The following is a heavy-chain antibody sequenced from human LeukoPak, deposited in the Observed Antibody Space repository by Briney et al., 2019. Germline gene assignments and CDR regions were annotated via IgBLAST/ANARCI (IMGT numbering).Heavy chain of an antibody. D-gene: IGHD2/OR15-2a*01. Sequence: PGGSLRLSCAASGFTFSSYAMSWIRQPPGKGLEWIGEINHSGSTNYNPSLKSRVTISVDTSKNQFSLKLSSVTAADTAVYYCARGRFYDYWGQGTLVTVSS. CDR2: INHSGST. CDR1: GFTFSSYA. J-gene: IGHJ4*02. V-gene: IGHV4-34*01. CDR3: ARGRFYDY.